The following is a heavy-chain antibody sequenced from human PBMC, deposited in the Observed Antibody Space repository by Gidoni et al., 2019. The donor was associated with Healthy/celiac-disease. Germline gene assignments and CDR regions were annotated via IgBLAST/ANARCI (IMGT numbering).Heavy chain of an antibody. Sequence: EVRLVESGGGLGKPGGSLRLSCAASGFTFSTAWLRWVRQAPGKVLEWVGRMNSKTDAGTTDYAAPVKGRFTISRDDSKNPLYLQMNSLKTEDTAVYYFTTDRTYGGAFDIWGQGTMVTVSS. CDR3: TTDRTYGGAFDI. J-gene: IGHJ3*02. CDR2: MNSKTDAGTT. D-gene: IGHD3-16*01. V-gene: IGHV3-15*01. CDR1: GFTFSTAW.